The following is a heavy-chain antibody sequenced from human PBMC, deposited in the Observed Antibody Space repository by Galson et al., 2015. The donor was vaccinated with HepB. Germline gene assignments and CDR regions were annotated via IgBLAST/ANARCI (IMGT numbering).Heavy chain of an antibody. J-gene: IGHJ3*02. CDR2: IIPIFGTA. Sequence: SVKVSCKASGGTFSSYAISWVRQAPGQGLERMGGIIPIFGTANYAQKFQGRVTITADESTSTAYMELSSLRSEDTAVYYCARGCSGGSCPLDDAFDIWGQGTMVTVSS. CDR3: ARGCSGGSCPLDDAFDI. CDR1: GGTFSSYA. V-gene: IGHV1-69*13. D-gene: IGHD2-15*01.